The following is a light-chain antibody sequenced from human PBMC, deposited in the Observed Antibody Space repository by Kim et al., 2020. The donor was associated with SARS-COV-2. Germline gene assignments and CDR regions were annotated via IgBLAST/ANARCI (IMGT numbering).Light chain of an antibody. Sequence: ASVGDRVTITCRASQVMNNFLAWYQQKPGKAPKLLIYDTSILESGIPSRFSGSGSGTEFTLTIGSLQPEDFATYYCQQFHMYPFTFGQGTKLEIK. CDR1: QVMNNF. V-gene: IGKV1-9*01. CDR3: QQFHMYPFT. CDR2: DTS. J-gene: IGKJ2*01.